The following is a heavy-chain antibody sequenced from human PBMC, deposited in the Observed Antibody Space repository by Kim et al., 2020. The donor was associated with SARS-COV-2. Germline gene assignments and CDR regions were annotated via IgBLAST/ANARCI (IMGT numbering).Heavy chain of an antibody. V-gene: IGHV3-30*01. Sequence: YAESVKGRFTISRDNSKNTLYLQMNSLRAEDTAVYYCASSRGGNYYYGMDVWGQGTTVTVSS. J-gene: IGHJ6*02. D-gene: IGHD3-10*01. CDR3: ASSRGGNYYYGMDV.